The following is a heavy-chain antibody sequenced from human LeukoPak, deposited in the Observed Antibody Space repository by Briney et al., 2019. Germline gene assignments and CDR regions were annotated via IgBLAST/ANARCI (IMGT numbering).Heavy chain of an antibody. CDR3: ARDHANCSGGSCYLGKFDY. V-gene: IGHV4-61*01. CDR1: GGSVSSGSYY. J-gene: IGHJ4*02. D-gene: IGHD2-15*01. Sequence: SETLSLTCTVSGGSVSSGSYYWRWIRQPPGKGLEWIGYIYYSGSTNYNPSLKSRVTISVDTSKNQFSLKLSSVTAAGTAVYYCARDHANCSGGSCYLGKFDYWGQGTLVTVSS. CDR2: IYYSGST.